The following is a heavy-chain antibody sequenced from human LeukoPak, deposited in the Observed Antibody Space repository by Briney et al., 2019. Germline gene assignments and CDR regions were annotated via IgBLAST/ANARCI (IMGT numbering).Heavy chain of an antibody. Sequence: ASVKVSCKASGYTFTSYYMHWVRQAPGQGLEWMGIINPSGGSTSYAQKFQGRVTMTRDTSTSTVYMELSSLRSEDTAVYYCARALYGDYLNYYYGMDVWGQGTTVTVSS. V-gene: IGHV1-46*01. CDR2: INPSGGST. D-gene: IGHD4-17*01. CDR3: ARALYGDYLNYYYGMDV. CDR1: GYTFTSYY. J-gene: IGHJ6*02.